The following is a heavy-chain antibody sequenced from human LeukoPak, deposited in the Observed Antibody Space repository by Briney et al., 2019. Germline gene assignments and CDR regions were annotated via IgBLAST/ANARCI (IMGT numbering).Heavy chain of an antibody. D-gene: IGHD4-17*01. CDR2: INWNGGSI. J-gene: IGHJ4*02. CDR1: GFTFDNYG. Sequence: GGSLRLSCAASGFTFDNYGMSWVRLAPGKGLEWVSGINWNGGSIGYAHSVKGRFTISRDNAKNSLYPQMNSLRAEDTALYYCARVGIYGDYGRYFDYWGQGTLVTVSS. CDR3: ARVGIYGDYGRYFDY. V-gene: IGHV3-20*04.